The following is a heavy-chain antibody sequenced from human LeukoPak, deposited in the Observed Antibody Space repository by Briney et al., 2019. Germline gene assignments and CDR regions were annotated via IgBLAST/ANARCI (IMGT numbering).Heavy chain of an antibody. CDR2: ISGSGGST. D-gene: IGHD1-26*01. CDR1: GFTFNSYA. J-gene: IGHJ4*02. V-gene: IGHV3-23*01. Sequence: GGSLRLSCAASGFTFNSYAMTWVRQGPGKGLEWVSAISGSGGSTYYADSVKGRFTISRDNSKNTLYLQMNSLRAEDTAVYYCARDRVGAIPYYFDYWGQVTLVTVSS. CDR3: ARDRVGAIPYYFDY.